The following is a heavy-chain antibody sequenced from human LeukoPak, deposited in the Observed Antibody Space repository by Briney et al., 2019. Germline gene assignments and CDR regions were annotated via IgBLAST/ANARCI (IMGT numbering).Heavy chain of an antibody. Sequence: GGSLKLSCAASGFTFSDSAVHWVRQASGKGLEWVGRIRSKTNNYATAYAASVKGRFTISGDDSKNTAYLQMNSLKTEDTAVYYCTRWVVRTTSNYDFWGQGTLVTVSS. J-gene: IGHJ4*02. CDR1: GFTFSDSA. CDR3: TRWVVRTTSNYDF. CDR2: IRSKTNNYAT. D-gene: IGHD1-7*01. V-gene: IGHV3-73*01.